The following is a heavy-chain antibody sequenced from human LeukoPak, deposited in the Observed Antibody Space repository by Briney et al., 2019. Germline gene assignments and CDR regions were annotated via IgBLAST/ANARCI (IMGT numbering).Heavy chain of an antibody. Sequence: GGSLRLSCTASGFTFSNYAMSWVRQAPGKGLEWVSTISGSDGSTYYADSVKGRFTISRDNSKNTLYLQMNSLRVVDTAIYYCAKGRGYCIGGSCYSDYWGQGTLVTVSS. CDR3: AKGRGYCIGGSCYSDY. CDR2: ISGSDGST. V-gene: IGHV3-23*01. J-gene: IGHJ4*02. CDR1: GFTFSNYA. D-gene: IGHD2-15*01.